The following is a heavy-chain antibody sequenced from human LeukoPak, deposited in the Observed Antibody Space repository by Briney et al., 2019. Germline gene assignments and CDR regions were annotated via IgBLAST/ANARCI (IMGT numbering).Heavy chain of an antibody. CDR3: ASDYDSSGYQFDY. CDR1: GFTFSSYA. CDR2: ISGSGGST. D-gene: IGHD3-22*01. J-gene: IGHJ4*02. Sequence: GGSLRLSCAASGFTFSSYAMSWVRQAPGKGLEWVSAISGSGGSTYYADSVKGRFTISRDNSKNTLYLQMNSLRAEDTAVYYCASDYDSSGYQFDYWGQGTLVTVSS. V-gene: IGHV3-23*01.